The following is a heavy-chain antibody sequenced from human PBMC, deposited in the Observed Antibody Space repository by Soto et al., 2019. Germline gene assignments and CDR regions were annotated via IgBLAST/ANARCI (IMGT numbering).Heavy chain of an antibody. Sequence: GESLKISCKGSGYSFTSYWIGWVRQMPGKGLEWMGIIYPGDSDTRYSPSFQGQVTISADKSISTAYLQWSSLKASDTAMYYCARRRPDSDGYHYGMDVWGQGTTVTISS. CDR2: IYPGDSDT. CDR3: ARRRPDSDGYHYGMDV. D-gene: IGHD5-18*01. J-gene: IGHJ6*02. V-gene: IGHV5-51*01. CDR1: GYSFTSYW.